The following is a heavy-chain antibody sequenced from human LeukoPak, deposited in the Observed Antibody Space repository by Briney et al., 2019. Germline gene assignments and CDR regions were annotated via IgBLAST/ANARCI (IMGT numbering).Heavy chain of an antibody. V-gene: IGHV3-30*02. CDR2: IRSDGSNK. CDR3: AKSYLWFGELSHFDY. J-gene: IGHJ4*02. D-gene: IGHD3-10*01. Sequence: QAGGSLRLSCAASGFTFSSYGMHWVRQAPGKGLEWVAFIRSDGSNKYYADSVKGRFTISRDNSKNTLYLQMNSLRAEDTAVYYCAKSYLWFGELSHFDYWGQGTLVTVSS. CDR1: GFTFSSYG.